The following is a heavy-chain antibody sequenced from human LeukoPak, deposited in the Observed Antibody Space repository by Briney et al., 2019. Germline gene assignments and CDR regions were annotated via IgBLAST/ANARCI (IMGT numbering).Heavy chain of an antibody. J-gene: IGHJ4*02. CDR3: ASTSNTWLGLPYFDS. V-gene: IGHV4-59*01. Sequence: SETLSLTCTVSGGSIGTYYWSWIRQPPGKGLEWIGFIYYSGFTNYNPSLKSRVTISVDTSKKQFSLKLSSVTAADTAVYYCASTSNTWLGLPYFDSWGQGTLVTVSA. CDR1: GGSIGTYY. CDR2: IYYSGFT. D-gene: IGHD3-10*01.